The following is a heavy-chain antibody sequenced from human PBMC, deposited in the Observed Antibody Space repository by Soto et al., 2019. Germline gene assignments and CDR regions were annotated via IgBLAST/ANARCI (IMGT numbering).Heavy chain of an antibody. CDR3: ARGSGYLIISGYFDY. CDR2: ISAYNGNR. V-gene: IGHV1-18*01. CDR1: GYTFTSYG. D-gene: IGHD3-10*01. Sequence: GASVKVSCKASGYTFTSYGISWVRQAPGQGLEWMGWISAYNGNRNTAQKIQGRVTMTTDTSTSTAYMELRSLRSDDTAVYYCARGSGYLIISGYFDYWGQGTLVTVSS. J-gene: IGHJ4*02.